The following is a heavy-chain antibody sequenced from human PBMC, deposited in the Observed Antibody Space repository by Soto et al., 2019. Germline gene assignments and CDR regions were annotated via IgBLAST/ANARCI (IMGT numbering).Heavy chain of an antibody. Sequence: EVQLLESGGGLVQPGGSLRLSCAASGFTLSGNSMAWVRQAPGKRLQWASGISNDGSTTFYADSVRGRFTISRDTSTNTLYLQMDSLRVEDTAVYFCAKWSGFGDAWGQGTLVTVSS. J-gene: IGHJ5*02. V-gene: IGHV3-23*01. CDR1: GFTLSGNS. CDR2: ISNDGSTT. CDR3: AKWSGFGDA. D-gene: IGHD3-10*01.